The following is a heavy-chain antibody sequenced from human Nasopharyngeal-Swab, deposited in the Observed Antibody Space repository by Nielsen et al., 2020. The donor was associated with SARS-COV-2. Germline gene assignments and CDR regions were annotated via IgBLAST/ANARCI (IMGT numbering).Heavy chain of an antibody. CDR1: GYTFTTYD. CDR3: ARDRRTEGHSFDI. CDR2: ISSYYDNT. J-gene: IGHJ3*02. Sequence: ASVKVSCNASGYTFTTYDISWVRRAPGQGLEWMGWISSYYDNTNYAQKLQGRVTLTTDTSTSTAYMELRSLRSDDTAVYYCARDRRTEGHSFDIWGQGTMVTVSS. V-gene: IGHV1-18*01.